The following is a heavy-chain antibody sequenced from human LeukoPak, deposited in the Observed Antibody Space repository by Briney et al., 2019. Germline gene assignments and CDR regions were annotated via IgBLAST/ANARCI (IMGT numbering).Heavy chain of an antibody. CDR3: AKPRGYNDSSGNYFDY. CDR1: GFTFSSYG. V-gene: IGHV3-30*02. CDR2: IRYDGSNK. J-gene: IGHJ4*01. Sequence: GGSLRLSCAASGFTFSSYGMHWVRQAPGKGLEWVAFIRYDGSNKYYADSVKGRFTISRDNSKNTLYLQMNSLRAEDTAVYYCAKPRGYNDSSGNYFDYWGQGTLVTVSS. D-gene: IGHD3-22*01.